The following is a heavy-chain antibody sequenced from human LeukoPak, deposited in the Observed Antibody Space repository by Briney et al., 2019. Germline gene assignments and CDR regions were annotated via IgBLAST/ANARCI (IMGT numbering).Heavy chain of an antibody. J-gene: IGHJ4*02. V-gene: IGHV3-21*01. D-gene: IGHD5-18*01. Sequence: PGGSLRLSCAASGFTFSSYSMNWVRQAPGKGLEWVSSISSSSSYIYYADSVKGRFTISRDNAKNSSYLQINSLRADDTALYYCARGMTASAFGYWGQGTPVTVSS. CDR3: ARGMTASAFGY. CDR2: ISSSSSYI. CDR1: GFTFSSYS.